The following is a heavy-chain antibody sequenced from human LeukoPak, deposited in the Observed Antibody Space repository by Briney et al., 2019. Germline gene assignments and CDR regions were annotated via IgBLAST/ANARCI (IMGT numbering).Heavy chain of an antibody. CDR2: ISGSGDNT. V-gene: IGHV3-23*01. J-gene: IGHJ6*04. Sequence: GGSLRLSCAASGFTFTTYAMNWVRQAPGKGLEWVSAISGSGDNTYYADSVKGRFTISRDNAKNSLYLQMNSLRAEDTAVYYCAELGITMIGGVWGKGTTVTISS. D-gene: IGHD3-10*02. CDR1: GFTFTTYA. CDR3: AELGITMIGGV.